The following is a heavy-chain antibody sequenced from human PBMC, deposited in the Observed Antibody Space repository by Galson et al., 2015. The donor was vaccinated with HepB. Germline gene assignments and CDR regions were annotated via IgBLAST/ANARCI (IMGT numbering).Heavy chain of an antibody. CDR1: GYTFPNYW. V-gene: IGHV5-51*01. CDR3: ARWNGSNFDV. Sequence: QSRAEVKKPGEYLKISCMGSGYTFPNYWIGWVRQMPGKGLEWMGIIYPGDADTRYSPSLQGQVTISADKSISTAYLQWRSLKVSDIAMYYCARWNGSNFDVWGKGTTVTVSS. J-gene: IGHJ6*04. CDR2: IYPGDADT. D-gene: IGHD1-20*01.